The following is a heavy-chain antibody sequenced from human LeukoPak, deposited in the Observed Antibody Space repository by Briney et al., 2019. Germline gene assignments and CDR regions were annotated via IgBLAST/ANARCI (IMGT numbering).Heavy chain of an antibody. Sequence: PGGSLRLSCAASGFTFSDYYMGWVRQAPGKGLEWVSYIDMSGTTIYYADSVKGRFTISRDNAKNSLFLQMNSLRAEDTAVYYCAKEHRSGGSYYYYYGMDVWGQGTTVTVSS. CDR2: IDMSGTTI. D-gene: IGHD3-10*01. J-gene: IGHJ6*02. V-gene: IGHV3-11*04. CDR3: AKEHRSGGSYYYYYGMDV. CDR1: GFTFSDYY.